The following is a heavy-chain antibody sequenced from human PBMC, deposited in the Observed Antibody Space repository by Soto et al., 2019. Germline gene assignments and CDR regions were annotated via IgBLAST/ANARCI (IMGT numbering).Heavy chain of an antibody. CDR3: AKTVEMATSPGFDY. CDR1: GFTFSGHA. D-gene: IGHD2-2*01. J-gene: IGHJ4*02. CDR2: IVSSGGST. V-gene: IGHV3-23*01. Sequence: GGSLRLSCAASGFTFSGHAMSWVRQAPGRGLEWVSAIVSSGGSTYYADSVKGRFAISRDNSKNTLYLQMNSLRAEDTAVYYCAKTVEMATSPGFDYWGQGTLVTVSS.